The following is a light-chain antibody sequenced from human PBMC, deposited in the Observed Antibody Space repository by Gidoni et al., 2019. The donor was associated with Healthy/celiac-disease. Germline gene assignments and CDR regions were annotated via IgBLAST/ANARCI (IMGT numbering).Light chain of an antibody. CDR3: SSYTSSSTLWV. Sequence: QAALTPPASVSGSPGLSITISCTGTRIDVGGYNYVPWYQQHPAKAPNLVIYEVSNRPSGVSNRCSGSKSGNTASLTISGLQAEDEADYYCSSYTSSSTLWVFGGGTKLTVL. CDR1: RIDVGGYNY. J-gene: IGLJ3*02. CDR2: EVS. V-gene: IGLV2-14*01.